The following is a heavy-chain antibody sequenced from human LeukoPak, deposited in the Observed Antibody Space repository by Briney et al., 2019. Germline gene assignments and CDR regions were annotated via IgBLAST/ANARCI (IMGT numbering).Heavy chain of an antibody. D-gene: IGHD3-10*01. V-gene: IGHV1-69*04. J-gene: IGHJ4*02. CDR1: GGTFSSYA. CDR2: IIPILGIT. CDR3: ARDLDGSGTYPPG. Sequence: SVKVPCKASGGTFSSYAISWVRQAPGQGLEWMGRIIPILGITNYAQKFQGRVTITADKSTSTAYMELSSLRSEDTAVYYCARDLDGSGTYPPGWGQGTLVTVSS.